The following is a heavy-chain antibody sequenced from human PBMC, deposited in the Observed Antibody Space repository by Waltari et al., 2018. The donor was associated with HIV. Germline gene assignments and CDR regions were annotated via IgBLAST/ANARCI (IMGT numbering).Heavy chain of an antibody. Sequence: DVQLVESGGTLVQPGGSLRLSCSASGFTFSSYFIHWVRPTQGKGLEYGSTISGYGHSTYYACSRKGRFTITRDNSKNTVCLQMRSLRAEDTAVYYCAKGNYDVLTGYYGPSFEYWRLGTLVTVSS. CDR3: AKGNYDVLTGYYGPSFEY. V-gene: IGHV3-64D*06. CDR2: ISGYGHST. CDR1: GFTFSSYF. D-gene: IGHD3-9*01. J-gene: IGHJ4*02.